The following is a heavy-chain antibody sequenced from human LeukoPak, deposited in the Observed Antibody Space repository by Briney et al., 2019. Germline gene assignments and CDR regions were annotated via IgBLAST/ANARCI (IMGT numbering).Heavy chain of an antibody. D-gene: IGHD5-12*01. Sequence: ASVKVSCKASGYTFASYYIHWVRQAPGQGLEWMGIINPSGGRTSYAQKFQGRVTMTRDTSTSTVHMDLSSLRSGDTAVYYCARDSAQPYSGYGKDYWGQGTLVTVSS. V-gene: IGHV1-46*01. J-gene: IGHJ4*02. CDR2: INPSGGRT. CDR3: ARDSAQPYSGYGKDY. CDR1: GYTFASYY.